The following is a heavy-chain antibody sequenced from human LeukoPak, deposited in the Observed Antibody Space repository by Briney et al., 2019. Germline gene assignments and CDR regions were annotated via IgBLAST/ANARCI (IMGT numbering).Heavy chain of an antibody. D-gene: IGHD4-17*01. V-gene: IGHV6-1*01. CDR3: ARGHYASIDY. CDR1: GDSVSSNSAA. CDR2: TYYRSKWYN. J-gene: IGHJ4*02. Sequence: SQTLSLTCAISGDSVSSNSAAWNWISQSPSRGLEWLGRTYYRSKWYNDYAVSLKSRITTNPDTSKNHFSLQLNSVTPEDTAVYYCARGHYASIDYWGQGTLVTVSS.